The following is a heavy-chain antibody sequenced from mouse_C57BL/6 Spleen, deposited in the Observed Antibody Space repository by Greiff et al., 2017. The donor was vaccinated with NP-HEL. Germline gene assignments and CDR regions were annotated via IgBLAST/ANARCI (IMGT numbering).Heavy chain of an antibody. D-gene: IGHD1-1*01. CDR1: GYTFTSYG. Sequence: QVQLKQSGAELARPGASVKLSCKASGYTFTSYGISWVKQRTGQGLEWIGEIYPRSGNTYYNEKFKGKATLTADKSSSTAYMELRSLTSEDSAVYFCARSSITTVVVDYAMDYWGQGTSVTVSS. V-gene: IGHV1-81*01. CDR3: ARSSITTVVVDYAMDY. CDR2: IYPRSGNT. J-gene: IGHJ4*01.